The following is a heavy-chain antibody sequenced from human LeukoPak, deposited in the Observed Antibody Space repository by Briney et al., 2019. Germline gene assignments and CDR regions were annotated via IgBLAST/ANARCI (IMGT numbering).Heavy chain of an antibody. Sequence: PSETLSLTCTVSGGSISSYYWSWIRQPPGKGLEWIGYIYYSGSTNYNPSLKSRVTISVDTSKNQFSLKLSSVTAADTAAYYCARGHTTVTPFDYWGQGTLVTVSS. J-gene: IGHJ4*02. D-gene: IGHD4-17*01. CDR1: GGSISSYY. CDR2: IYYSGST. V-gene: IGHV4-59*12. CDR3: ARGHTTVTPFDY.